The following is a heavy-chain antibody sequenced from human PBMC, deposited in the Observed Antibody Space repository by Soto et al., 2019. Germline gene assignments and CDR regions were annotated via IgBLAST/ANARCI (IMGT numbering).Heavy chain of an antibody. CDR3: VRQGFGALHGLVDV. V-gene: IGHV4-59*08. Sequence: QVQLQESGPGLVKPSETLSLICSDSGGSISSHNWGWIRLPPGKGLEWIGYIRDSGDTSYNPSLNSRVTMSLETSKKEFSLKLTSVTAADSAVYCCVRQGFGALHGLVDVWGKGTTVTVSS. J-gene: IGHJ6*04. D-gene: IGHD3-10*01. CDR2: IRDSGDT. CDR1: GGSISSHN.